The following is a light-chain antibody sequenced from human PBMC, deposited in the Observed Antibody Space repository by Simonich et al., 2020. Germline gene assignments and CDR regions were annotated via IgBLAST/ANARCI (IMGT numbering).Light chain of an antibody. Sequence: QSALTQPASVSGSPGQSITISCTGTSSDVGGYNYVSWYQQHPGKAPTLMIYDVSNRPLVVYNLFSGSKSGNTASLTISGLQAEDEADYYCSSYTSSSTVVFGGGTKLTVL. V-gene: IGLV2-14*03. CDR1: SSDVGGYNY. CDR3: SSYTSSSTVV. CDR2: DVS. J-gene: IGLJ2*01.